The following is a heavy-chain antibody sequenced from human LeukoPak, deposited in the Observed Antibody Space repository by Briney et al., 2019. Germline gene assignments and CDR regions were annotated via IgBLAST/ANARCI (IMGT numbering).Heavy chain of an antibody. CDR2: ISTGSGTT. CDR3: ARGYNNGYTH. Sequence: PGGSLRLSCAASGFTFSSYSMNWVRQAPGKGLEWVSYISTGSGTTCYADSVRGRFTISRDNAKNSLYLQMNCLRDEDTAVYYCARGYNNGYTHWGQGILVIVSS. J-gene: IGHJ4*02. D-gene: IGHD5-18*01. V-gene: IGHV3-48*02. CDR1: GFTFSSYS.